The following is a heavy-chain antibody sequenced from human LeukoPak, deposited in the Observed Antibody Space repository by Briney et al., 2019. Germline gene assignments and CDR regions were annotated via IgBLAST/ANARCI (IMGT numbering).Heavy chain of an antibody. D-gene: IGHD7-27*01. Sequence: ASVKVSCKASGYTFTGYYMHWVRQAPGQGLEWMGWINPNSGGTNYAQKFQGRVTMTRGTSISTAYMELSRLRSDDTAVYYCARVTGDYGEEDYWGQGTLVTVSS. J-gene: IGHJ4*02. V-gene: IGHV1-2*02. CDR3: ARVTGDYGEEDY. CDR1: GYTFTGYY. CDR2: INPNSGGT.